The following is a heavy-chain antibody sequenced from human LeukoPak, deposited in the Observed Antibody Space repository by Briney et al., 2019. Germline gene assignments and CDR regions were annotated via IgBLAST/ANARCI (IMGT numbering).Heavy chain of an antibody. J-gene: IGHJ3*01. D-gene: IGHD2-8*02. CDR3: ARGVDERTGHYDAFHL. Sequence: AASVKVSCKASGDTFDENYIHWVRLAPGQGPEWMGWINPKNGATDSAQKFQGRLTMTRDTSIATASMDLSGLRLDDTGIYYCARGVDERTGHYDAFHLWGQGTVITVSS. V-gene: IGHV1-2*02. CDR1: GDTFDENY. CDR2: INPKNGAT.